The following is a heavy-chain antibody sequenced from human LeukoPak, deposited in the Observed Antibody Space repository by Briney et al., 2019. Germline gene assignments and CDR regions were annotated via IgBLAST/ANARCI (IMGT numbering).Heavy chain of an antibody. CDR1: GFTFSSYS. V-gene: IGHV3-48*01. CDR3: AKDIQLST. Sequence: PGGSLRLSCAASGFTFSSYSMNWVRQAPGKGLEWVSYISSSSNTIYYADSVKGRFTISRDNSKNTLSLQMNSLRVEDTAMYFCAKDIQLSTWGLGTMVTVSS. CDR2: ISSSSNTI. D-gene: IGHD5-24*01. J-gene: IGHJ3*01.